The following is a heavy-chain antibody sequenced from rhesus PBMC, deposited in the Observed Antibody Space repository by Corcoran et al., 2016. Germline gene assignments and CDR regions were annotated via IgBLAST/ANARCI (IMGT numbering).Heavy chain of an antibody. V-gene: IGHV3-153D*01. Sequence: ELQLVESGGGLVQPGGSLTLSCAAPGFTYSVYALAWVRQAPGKGMEGVGFIRSKAYGGTAEYAASVKGRFTISRDDAKNTAYLQMSSLKTEDTAVYYCTSGNYFDYWGQGVLVTVSS. CDR3: TSGNYFDY. J-gene: IGHJ4*01. CDR1: GFTYSVYA. D-gene: IGHD2-21*01. CDR2: IRSKAYGGTA.